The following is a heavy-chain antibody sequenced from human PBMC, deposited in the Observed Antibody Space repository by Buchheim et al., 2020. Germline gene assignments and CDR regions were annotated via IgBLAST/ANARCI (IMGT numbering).Heavy chain of an antibody. J-gene: IGHJ6*02. CDR1: GLTFSRGW. Sequence: EVKLVESGGGLAQPGGSLRLSCVAPGLTFSRGWIHWVRQAPGKGLVWVSHIKPDGSAATYADSVKGRFTTLRENANNTVYLQMNSLRAEDTAIYYCASDVQYSMHVWGQG. V-gene: IGHV3-74*01. CDR2: IKPDGSAA. CDR3: ASDVQYSMHV.